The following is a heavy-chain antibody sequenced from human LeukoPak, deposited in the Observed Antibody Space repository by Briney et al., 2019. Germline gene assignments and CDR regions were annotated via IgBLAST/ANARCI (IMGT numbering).Heavy chain of an antibody. CDR3: ARAGGSIVGATFRY. Sequence: GGSLRLSCAASGFTLSSYAMHWVRQAPGKGLEWVAVISYDGSNKYYADSVKGRFTISRDNSKNTLYLQMNSLRAEDTAVYYCARAGGSIVGATFRYWGQGTLVTVSS. CDR2: ISYDGSNK. J-gene: IGHJ4*02. CDR1: GFTLSSYA. V-gene: IGHV3-30-3*01. D-gene: IGHD1-26*01.